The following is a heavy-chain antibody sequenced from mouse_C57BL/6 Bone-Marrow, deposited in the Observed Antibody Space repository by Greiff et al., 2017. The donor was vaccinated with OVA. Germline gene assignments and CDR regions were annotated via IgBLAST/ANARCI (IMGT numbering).Heavy chain of an antibody. V-gene: IGHV5-9-1*02. CDR2: ISSGGDYI. D-gene: IGHD2-5*01. CDR3: TRSYYSIYYAMDY. CDR1: GFTFSSYA. J-gene: IGHJ4*01. Sequence: EVKLVESGEGLVKPGGSLKLSCAASGFTFSSYAMSWVRQTPEKRLEWVAYISSGGDYIYYADTVKGRITISRDNARNTLYLQMSSLKSEDTAMYYCTRSYYSIYYAMDYWGQGTSVTVSS.